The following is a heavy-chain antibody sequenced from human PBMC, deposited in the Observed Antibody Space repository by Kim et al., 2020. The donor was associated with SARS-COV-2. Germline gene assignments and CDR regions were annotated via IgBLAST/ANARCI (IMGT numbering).Heavy chain of an antibody. CDR3: AREGGTAYGSGSYSTGIDY. Sequence: GRFTISRDNSKTTLYLQMNSLRAEDTAVYYCAREGGTAYGSGSYSTGIDYWGQGTLVTVSS. D-gene: IGHD3-10*01. V-gene: IGHV3-30*07. J-gene: IGHJ4*02.